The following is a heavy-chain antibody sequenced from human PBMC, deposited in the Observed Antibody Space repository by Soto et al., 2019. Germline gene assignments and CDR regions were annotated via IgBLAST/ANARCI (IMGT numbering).Heavy chain of an antibody. CDR1: GFTFSNYA. J-gene: IGHJ4*02. CDR2: ISARDSDT. CDR3: ANHRLYGSGSYSPYSFDY. D-gene: IGHD3-10*01. Sequence: GSLRLSCAASGFTFSNYAMNWVRQAPGKGLEWVSFISARDSDTYYADSVKGRFTISRDNSKDTLYLLMNSLRAEDTAVYYCANHRLYGSGSYSPYSFDYWGQGALATVSS. V-gene: IGHV3-23*01.